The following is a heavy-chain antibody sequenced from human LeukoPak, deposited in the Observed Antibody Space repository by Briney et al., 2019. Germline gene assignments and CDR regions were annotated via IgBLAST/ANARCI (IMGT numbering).Heavy chain of an antibody. V-gene: IGHV4-39*01. Sequence: PSETLSLTCTVSGGSISSSSYYWGWIRQPPGKGLEWIGSVYYSGSTYYNPSLKSRVTTSVDTSKNQFSLKLTSVTAADTAVYFCARRSDSGSDDGEDYFDYWGQGTLVTVSS. CDR1: GGSISSSSYY. J-gene: IGHJ4*02. CDR2: VYYSGST. D-gene: IGHD1-26*01. CDR3: ARRSDSGSDDGEDYFDY.